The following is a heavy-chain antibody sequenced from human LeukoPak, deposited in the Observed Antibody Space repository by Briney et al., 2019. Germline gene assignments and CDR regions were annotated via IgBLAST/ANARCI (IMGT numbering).Heavy chain of an antibody. CDR1: GDSISSHY. V-gene: IGHV4-59*11. D-gene: IGHD4-23*01. J-gene: IGHJ5*02. Sequence: SETLSLTCTVSGDSISSHYWSWIRQPPGKGLGWIGYIYYSGSTNYNPSLKSRVTMSIDTSKNQFSLKLSSVTAADTAVYYCARVYGGNSDWFDPWGQGTLVTVSS. CDR2: IYYSGST. CDR3: ARVYGGNSDWFDP.